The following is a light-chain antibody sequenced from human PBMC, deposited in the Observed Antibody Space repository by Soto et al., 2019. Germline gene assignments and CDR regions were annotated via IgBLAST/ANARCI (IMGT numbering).Light chain of an antibody. V-gene: IGKV1-5*03. CDR1: QSISSW. J-gene: IGKJ2*01. Sequence: DIQMTQSPSTLSASVGDRVTITCRASQSISSWLAWYQQKPGKAPKLLIYKASTLEGGVPSRFSGGGSGTEFTLTISSLQPDDFATYYCQQYHTLYTFGQGTKLDIK. CDR2: KAS. CDR3: QQYHTLYT.